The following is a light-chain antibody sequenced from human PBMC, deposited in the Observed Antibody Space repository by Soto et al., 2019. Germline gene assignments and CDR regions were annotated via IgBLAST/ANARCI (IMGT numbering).Light chain of an antibody. V-gene: IGLV2-14*02. Sequence: QSALTQPASVSGSPGQSITISCTGTSSDVGSYNLVSWYQQHPGKAPKLMIYEGSKRPSGVSNRFSGSKSGNTASLAITGLQADDEADYHCQSYDIKLSSPVFGGGTKLTVL. J-gene: IGLJ2*01. CDR3: QSYDIKLSSPV. CDR1: SSDVGSYNL. CDR2: EGS.